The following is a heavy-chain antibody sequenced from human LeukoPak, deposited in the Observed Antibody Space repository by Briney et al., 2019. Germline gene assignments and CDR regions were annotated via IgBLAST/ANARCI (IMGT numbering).Heavy chain of an antibody. CDR1: GGSISSNY. Sequence: SETLSLTCSVSGGSISSNYWSWIRQPPGKGLEWIGHIYFSGSTDYNPSLKSRVTISVDRSKNQFSLKLSSVTAADTAVYYCARIGFSSTYYVRGIYYYYYMDVWGKGTTVTVSS. D-gene: IGHD6-13*01. CDR2: IYFSGST. V-gene: IGHV4-59*01. J-gene: IGHJ6*03. CDR3: ARIGFSSTYYVRGIYYYYYMDV.